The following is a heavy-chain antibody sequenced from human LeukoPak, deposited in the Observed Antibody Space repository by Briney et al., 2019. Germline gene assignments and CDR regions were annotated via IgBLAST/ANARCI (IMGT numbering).Heavy chain of an antibody. Sequence: PGGSLRLSCAASGFTFSDYYMSWIRQAPGKGLEWVSYISSSGSTIYYADSVKDRFTISRDNAKNSLYLQMNSLRAEDTAVYYCARENNRYCSGGSCYYLDYWGQGTLVTVSS. J-gene: IGHJ4*02. D-gene: IGHD2-15*01. CDR2: ISSSGSTI. V-gene: IGHV3-11*01. CDR1: GFTFSDYY. CDR3: ARENNRYCSGGSCYYLDY.